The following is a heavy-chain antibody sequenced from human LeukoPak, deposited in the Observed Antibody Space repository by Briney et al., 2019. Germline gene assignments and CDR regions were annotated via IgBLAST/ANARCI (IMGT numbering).Heavy chain of an antibody. CDR2: IYTSGST. D-gene: IGHD3-10*01. CDR1: GGSISSYY. V-gene: IGHV4-4*07. Sequence: SSETLSLTCTVSGGSISSYYWSWIRQPAGKGLEWIGRIYTSGSTNYNPSLKSRVTMSVDTSKNQFSLKLSSVTAADTAVYYCAREYYYGSGSYYKNWFDPWGQGPRSPSPQ. CDR3: AREYYYGSGSYYKNWFDP. J-gene: IGHJ5*02.